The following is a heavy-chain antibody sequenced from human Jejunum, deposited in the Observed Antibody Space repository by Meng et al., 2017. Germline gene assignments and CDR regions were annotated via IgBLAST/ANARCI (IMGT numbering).Heavy chain of an antibody. D-gene: IGHD6-19*01. CDR2: AYYSGSS. Sequence: QLQLQESGSGLVKSSESLSPSCTVPGCSLSRGSPYWGWIRQSPGKGLEWIGTAYYSGSSYYNPSLRSRVIILVDTSKNQFSLQLSSVTAADTAIYYCARVGLGWSGFDSWGQGSLVTVSS. J-gene: IGHJ4*02. V-gene: IGHV4-39*07. CDR1: GCSLSRGSPY. CDR3: ARVGLGWSGFDS.